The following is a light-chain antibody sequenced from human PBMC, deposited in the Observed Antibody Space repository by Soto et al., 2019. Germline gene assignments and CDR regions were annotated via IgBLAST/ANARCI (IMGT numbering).Light chain of an antibody. CDR1: RSVSSN. J-gene: IGKJ1*01. CDR3: QQYNNWPQT. Sequence: EIVMTQSPATLSVSPGERATLSCRASRSVSSNLAWYQQKPGQAPRLLIYGASTRATGIPARFSGSGSGTEFTLTISSLQSEDFAVYYCQQYNNWPQTFVQGTKVEIK. CDR2: GAS. V-gene: IGKV3-15*01.